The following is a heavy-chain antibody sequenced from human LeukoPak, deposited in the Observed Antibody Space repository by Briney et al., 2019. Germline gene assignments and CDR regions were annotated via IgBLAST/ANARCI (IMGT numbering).Heavy chain of an antibody. CDR2: IYYNGST. CDR1: GGSISGYY. Sequence: SETLSLTCSVSGGSISGYYWSWIRQPPGMGLEWIGFIYYNGSTNYNPSLNSRITISVDTSKNQFSLKLNSVTAADTAIFYCARTRRYDYDCFRPGWVYWYFDVCGRGTLVTVSS. CDR3: ARTRRYDYDCFRPGWVYWYFDV. V-gene: IGHV4-59*01. J-gene: IGHJ2*01. D-gene: IGHD3-16*01.